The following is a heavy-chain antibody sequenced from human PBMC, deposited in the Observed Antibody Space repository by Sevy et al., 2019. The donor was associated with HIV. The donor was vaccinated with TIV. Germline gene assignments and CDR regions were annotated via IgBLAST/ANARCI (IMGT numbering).Heavy chain of an antibody. CDR1: GFTFDGYA. V-gene: IGHV3-9*01. CDR3: AKDMAVEIAGAFDI. Sequence: GGSLRLSCAASGFTFDGYAMHWVRQAPGKGLEWVSGISWKSGSIDYADSVKGRFTISRDNAKNSLYLQMNSLRAEDTALYYCAKDMAVEIAGAFDIWGQGTMVTVSS. CDR2: ISWKSGSI. J-gene: IGHJ3*02. D-gene: IGHD2-21*01.